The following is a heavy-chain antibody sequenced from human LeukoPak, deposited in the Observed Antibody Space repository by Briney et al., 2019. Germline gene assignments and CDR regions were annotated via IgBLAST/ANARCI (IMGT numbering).Heavy chain of an antibody. J-gene: IGHJ4*02. D-gene: IGHD1-1*01. Sequence: GGSLRLSCAASGFTFSSYWMSWVRQAPGKGLEWVANIKQDGSEKYYVDSVKGRFTISRDNAKSSLYLQMNSLRAEDTAVYYCASEGTAYYFDYWGQGTLVTVSS. V-gene: IGHV3-7*03. CDR3: ASEGTAYYFDY. CDR1: GFTFSSYW. CDR2: IKQDGSEK.